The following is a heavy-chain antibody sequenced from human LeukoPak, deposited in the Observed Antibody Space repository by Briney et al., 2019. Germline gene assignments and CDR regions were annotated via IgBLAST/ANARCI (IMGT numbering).Heavy chain of an antibody. D-gene: IGHD5-24*01. J-gene: IGHJ4*02. Sequence: ASVKVSCKASGYTFTSYYMHWVRQAPGEGLEWMGIINPTGGSTSYAQKFQGRVTMTRDMSTSTVYMELSSLRSEDTAMYYCARGGPKRSPGSSSDYWGQGTLVTVSS. CDR3: ARGGPKRSPGSSSDY. CDR2: INPTGGST. CDR1: GYTFTSYY. V-gene: IGHV1-46*01.